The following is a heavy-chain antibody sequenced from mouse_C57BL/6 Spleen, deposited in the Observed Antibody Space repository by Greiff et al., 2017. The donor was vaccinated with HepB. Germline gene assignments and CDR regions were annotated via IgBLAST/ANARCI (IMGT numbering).Heavy chain of an antibody. CDR2: IWSDGST. D-gene: IGHD3-2*02. Sequence: VKLMESGPGLVAPSQRLSITCTVSGFSLTSYGVHWVRQPPGKGLEWLVVIWSDGSTTYNSALKSRLSISKDNSKSQVFLKMNSLQTDDTAMYYCARHGDSSGPWFAYWGQGTLVTVSA. V-gene: IGHV2-6-1*01. CDR3: ARHGDSSGPWFAY. CDR1: GFSLTSYG. J-gene: IGHJ3*01.